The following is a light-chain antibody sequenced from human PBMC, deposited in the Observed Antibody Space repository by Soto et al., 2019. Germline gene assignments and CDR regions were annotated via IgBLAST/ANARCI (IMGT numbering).Light chain of an antibody. Sequence: DIQMTQSPSTLSASVGDRVTITCRASQSIGGWLAWYQQKPGKATNLLVYKASTLESGAPSRFSGSGSGTEFTLIISNMQHDDLATYYCQQYHSFPVTFGGGNKVEIK. CDR3: QQYHSFPVT. J-gene: IGKJ4*01. V-gene: IGKV1-5*03. CDR1: QSIGGW. CDR2: KAS.